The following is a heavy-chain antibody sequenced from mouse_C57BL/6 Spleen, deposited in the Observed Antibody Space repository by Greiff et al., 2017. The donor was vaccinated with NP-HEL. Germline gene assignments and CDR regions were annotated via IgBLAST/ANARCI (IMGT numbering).Heavy chain of an antibody. D-gene: IGHD1-1*01. Sequence: QVQLQQPGAELVMPGASVKLSCKASGYTFTSYWMHWVKQRPGQGLEWIGEIDPSDSYTNYNQKFKGKSTLTVDKSSSTAYMQLSSLTSEDSAVYYRARWNYYGSSWDWGQGTTLTVSS. J-gene: IGHJ2*01. V-gene: IGHV1-69*01. CDR3: ARWNYYGSSWD. CDR1: GYTFTSYW. CDR2: IDPSDSYT.